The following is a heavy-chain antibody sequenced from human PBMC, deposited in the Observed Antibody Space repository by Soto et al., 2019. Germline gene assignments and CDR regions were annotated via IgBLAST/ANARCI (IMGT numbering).Heavy chain of an antibody. V-gene: IGHV4-4*02. J-gene: IGHJ6*02. D-gene: IGHD2-21*01. Sequence: QVQLQESDPELVKPSGTLSLTCAVSGGSVSSGAWWTWVRQSPGKGLEWIGDIYHGGRTNYNPSLKSRVAISLDKSKNQFSLKLSSVTAADTAMYYCTRMLIIVTDYNYGLDVWGRGTTVTVSS. CDR1: GGSVSSGAW. CDR3: TRMLIIVTDYNYGLDV. CDR2: IYHGGRT.